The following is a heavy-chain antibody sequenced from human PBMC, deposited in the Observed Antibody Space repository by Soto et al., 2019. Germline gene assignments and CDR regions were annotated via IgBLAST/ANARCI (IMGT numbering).Heavy chain of an antibody. V-gene: IGHV4-4*02. CDR3: ARHIAVSGTRGFDH. CDR2: IFHTGSA. J-gene: IGHJ4*02. Sequence: QVQLQESGPGLMKPSGTLSLTCAFSGGSITSNWWSWVRQPPGKGLEWIAEIFHTGSANYNPSLMSRLTISMDKSKNHLSLNLNSVTAADTAVNYCARHIAVSGTRGFDHWGQGTLVTVSS. CDR1: GGSITSNW. D-gene: IGHD2-21*01.